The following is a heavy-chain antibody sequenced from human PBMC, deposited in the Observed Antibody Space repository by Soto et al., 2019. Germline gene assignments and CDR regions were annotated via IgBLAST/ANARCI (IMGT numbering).Heavy chain of an antibody. CDR2: ISGSGGST. J-gene: IGHJ4*02. CDR3: AKDDRLSSFPATNGYFDY. Sequence: GGSLSLSCAASGFTFSSYAMSWVRQAPGKGLEWVSAISGSGGSTYYADSVKGRFTISRDNSKNTLYLQMNSLRAEDTAVYYCAKDDRLSSFPATNGYFDYWGQGTLVTVSS. CDR1: GFTFSSYA. D-gene: IGHD2-21*02. V-gene: IGHV3-23*01.